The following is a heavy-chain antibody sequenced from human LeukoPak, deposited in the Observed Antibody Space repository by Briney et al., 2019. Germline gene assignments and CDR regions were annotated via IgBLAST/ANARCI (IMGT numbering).Heavy chain of an antibody. J-gene: IGHJ4*02. D-gene: IGHD3-10*01. CDR3: ARGRFGDSAVESYYLDY. Sequence: SETLSLTCNVSGGSISSYYWSWIRQAPGQGPESLGYIYYIENTNTNPLFGSRVTISMDTSKNQFSLQLNSVTAADTAVYYCARGRFGDSAVESYYLDYWGQGTRVTVSS. CDR1: GGSISSYY. V-gene: IGHV4-59*01. CDR2: IYYIENT.